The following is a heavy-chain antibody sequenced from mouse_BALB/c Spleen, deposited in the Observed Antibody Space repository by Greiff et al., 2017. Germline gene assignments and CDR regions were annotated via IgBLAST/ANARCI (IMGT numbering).Heavy chain of an antibody. Sequence: QVQLKQSGAELVRPGTSVKVSCKASGYAFTNYLIEWVKQRPGQGLEWIGVINPGSGGTNYNEKFKGKATLTADKSSSTAYMQLSSLTSDDSAVYFCAREGYDSAWFAYWGQGTLVTVSA. V-gene: IGHV1-54*01. J-gene: IGHJ3*01. D-gene: IGHD2-14*01. CDR1: GYAFTNYL. CDR3: AREGYDSAWFAY. CDR2: INPGSGGT.